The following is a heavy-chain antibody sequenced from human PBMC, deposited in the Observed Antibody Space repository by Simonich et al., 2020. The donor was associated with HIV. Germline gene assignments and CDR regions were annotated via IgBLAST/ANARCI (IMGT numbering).Heavy chain of an antibody. D-gene: IGHD3-3*01. CDR2: INHSGST. V-gene: IGHV4-34*01. CDR3: ARRDRELILYFDY. CDR1: GGSFNGYY. J-gene: IGHJ4*02. Sequence: QVQLQQWGAGLLKPSETLSLTCAVYGGSFNGYYWSGIRQPPRKGLEWIGEINHSGSTNYKSSLNSRATISVDKSKNQFSLKLSSVTAADTAIYYCARRDRELILYFDYWGQGNLVTVSS.